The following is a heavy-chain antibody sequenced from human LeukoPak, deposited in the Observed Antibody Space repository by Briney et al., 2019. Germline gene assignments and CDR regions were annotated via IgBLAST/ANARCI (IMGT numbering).Heavy chain of an antibody. Sequence: GESLQISCKGSGYSFTSYWIGWVRQLPGKGLEWMGIIYPGDSDTRYSPSFQGQVTISADQSISTAYLQCSSLNASDTAIYSRARQHIVVVLAAIKYYYYYYMDVWGKGTTVTVSS. J-gene: IGHJ6*03. D-gene: IGHD2-2*02. CDR1: GYSFTSYW. V-gene: IGHV5-51*01. CDR3: ARQHIVVVLAAIKYYYYYYMDV. CDR2: IYPGDSDT.